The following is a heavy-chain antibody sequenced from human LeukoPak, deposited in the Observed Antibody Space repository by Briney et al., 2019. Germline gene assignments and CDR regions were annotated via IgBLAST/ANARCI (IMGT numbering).Heavy chain of an antibody. D-gene: IGHD3-22*01. V-gene: IGHV4-61*02. Sequence: SQTLSLTCTVSGGSISSGSYYWSWIRQPAGKGLGWIGRIYTSGSTNYNPSLKSRVTISVDTSKNQFSLKLSSMTAADTALYYCARHKPQSSGDAFDIWGQGTMVTVSS. CDR2: IYTSGST. CDR3: ARHKPQSSGDAFDI. CDR1: GGSISSGSYY. J-gene: IGHJ3*02.